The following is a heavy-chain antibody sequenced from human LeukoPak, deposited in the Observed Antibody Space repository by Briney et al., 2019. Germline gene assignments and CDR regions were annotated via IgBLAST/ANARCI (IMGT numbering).Heavy chain of an antibody. Sequence: GGSLRLSCAVSGFTFNTYGIHWVRQAPGKGLEWVAFIRFDGSNKYYGDSVKGRFTITRDNSKNTLYLQMNSLRAEDTAVYYCAKIREAYCGGDCYSVPDDYWGQGTLVTVSS. D-gene: IGHD2-21*02. V-gene: IGHV3-30*02. CDR3: AKIREAYCGGDCYSVPDDY. J-gene: IGHJ4*02. CDR2: IRFDGSNK. CDR1: GFTFNTYG.